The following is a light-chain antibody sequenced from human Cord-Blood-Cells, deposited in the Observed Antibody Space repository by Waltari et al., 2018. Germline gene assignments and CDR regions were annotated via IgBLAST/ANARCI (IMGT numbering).Light chain of an antibody. CDR1: QSVSSSY. CDR3: QQYGSSPRT. V-gene: IGKV3-20*01. Sequence: QSPGTLSLPPGERATLSCRASQSVSSSYLAWYQQKPGQAPRLLIYGASSRATGIPDRFSGSGSGTDFTLTISRLEPEDFAVYYCQQYGSSPRTFGQGTKVEIK. CDR2: GAS. J-gene: IGKJ1*01.